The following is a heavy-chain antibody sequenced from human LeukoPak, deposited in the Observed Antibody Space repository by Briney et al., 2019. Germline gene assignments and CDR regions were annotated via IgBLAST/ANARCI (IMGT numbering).Heavy chain of an antibody. V-gene: IGHV3-33*06. D-gene: IGHD4-11*01. J-gene: IGHJ4*02. CDR2: IWSDGRER. CDR3: VKDVQRGLDYTNSLDH. Sequence: GGSLRLSCATSGFRFSHHAMHWVRQAPGKGLEWVAVIWSDGRERYYAISRDDSQKMVYLQMNSLRTEDTAVYYCVKDVQRGLDYTNSLDHWGQGTLVAVSS. CDR1: GFRFSHHA.